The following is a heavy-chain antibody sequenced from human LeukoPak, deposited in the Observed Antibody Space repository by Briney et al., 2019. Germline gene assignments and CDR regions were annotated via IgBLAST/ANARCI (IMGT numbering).Heavy chain of an antibody. CDR3: ASVNSGSYPYYFDY. CDR2: IYYSGST. Sequence: SETLSLTCTVSGGSISSSSYYWGWTRQPPGKGLEWIGSIYYSGSTYYNPSLKSRVTISVDTSKNQFSLKLSSVTAADTAVYYCASVNSGSYPYYFDYWGQGTLVTVSS. V-gene: IGHV4-39*01. D-gene: IGHD1-26*01. J-gene: IGHJ4*02. CDR1: GGSISSSSYY.